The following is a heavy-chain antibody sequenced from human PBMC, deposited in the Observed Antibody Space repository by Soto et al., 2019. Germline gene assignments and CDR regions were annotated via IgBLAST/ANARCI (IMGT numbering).Heavy chain of an antibody. CDR3: GRGNYDFWSGASYYYYYMDV. CDR2: ISSSSSTI. V-gene: IGHV3-48*01. Sequence: GGSLRLSCAASGFTFSSYSMNWVRQAPGKGLEWVSYISSSSSTIYYADSVKGRFTISRDNAKNSLYLQMNSLRAEDTAVYYCGRGNYDFWSGASYYYYYMDVWGKGTTVTVSS. J-gene: IGHJ6*03. CDR1: GFTFSSYS. D-gene: IGHD3-3*01.